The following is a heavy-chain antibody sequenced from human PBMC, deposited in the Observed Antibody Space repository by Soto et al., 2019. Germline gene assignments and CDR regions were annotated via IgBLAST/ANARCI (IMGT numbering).Heavy chain of an antibody. V-gene: IGHV1-18*01. CDR2: ISRHNGNT. CDR1: GYVFIGYG. Sequence: ASVKVSCKASGYVFIGYGISWVRQAPGQGLEWMGWISRHNGNTNYAQKFQGRVTMTTDASTSTAYMELRSLRSDDTAVYYCARDLDGSGSYYTDYWGQGTLVTVSS. D-gene: IGHD3-10*01. J-gene: IGHJ4*02. CDR3: ARDLDGSGSYYTDY.